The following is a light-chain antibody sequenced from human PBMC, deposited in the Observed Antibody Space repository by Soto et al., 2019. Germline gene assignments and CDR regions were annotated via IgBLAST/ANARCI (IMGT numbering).Light chain of an antibody. Sequence: EIVLTQSPGTLSLSPGERATLSCRTSQIVTGSFLAWYQQKPGQAPRLLIYGVSTRATGIPDRFSGSGSGTDYTLTISGLEPEDFAVYYCQNYGTPPVFNVGPGTKVDVK. V-gene: IGKV3-20*01. CDR2: GVS. CDR3: QNYGTPPVFN. J-gene: IGKJ3*01. CDR1: QIVTGSF.